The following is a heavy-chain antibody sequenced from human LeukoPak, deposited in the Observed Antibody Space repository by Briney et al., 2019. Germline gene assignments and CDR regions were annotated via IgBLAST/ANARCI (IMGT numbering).Heavy chain of an antibody. CDR1: GFTFSDYY. CDR3: AREAATNLDDAFDI. V-gene: IGHV3-11*01. D-gene: IGHD6-25*01. J-gene: IGHJ3*02. Sequence: GGSLRLSCAASGFTFSDYYMSWIRQAPGKGLEWVSYISSSGSTIYYADSVKGRFTISRDNAKNSLYLQMNSLRAEDTAVYYCAREAATNLDDAFDIWGQGTMVTVSS. CDR2: ISSSGSTI.